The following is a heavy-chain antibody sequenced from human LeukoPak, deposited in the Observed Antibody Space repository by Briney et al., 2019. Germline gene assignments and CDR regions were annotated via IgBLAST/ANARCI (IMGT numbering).Heavy chain of an antibody. Sequence: GGSLRLSCAGSGFTFTSYWMHWVRQAPGKGLVWVSRINSDGSTTDHADSVKGRFTISRDNAKNTLYLQMNSLRVEDTAVYYCARGKLNWFDPWGQGTLVTVSS. V-gene: IGHV3-74*01. D-gene: IGHD3-10*01. J-gene: IGHJ5*02. CDR3: ARGKLNWFDP. CDR1: GFTFTSYW. CDR2: INSDGSTT.